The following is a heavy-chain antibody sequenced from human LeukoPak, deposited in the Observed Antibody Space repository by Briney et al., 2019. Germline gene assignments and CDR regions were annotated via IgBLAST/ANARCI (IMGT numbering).Heavy chain of an antibody. CDR1: GFTFSSFA. Sequence: GGSLILSCAASGFTFSSFAMSWVRQAPGKGLEWVSSISVSDAGTYSGDSVKGRFTISRDNSKNTLYPQMNSLRADDTAVYYCAKYVTAKGPPYGLDVWGQGTTVTVSS. V-gene: IGHV3-23*01. J-gene: IGHJ6*02. D-gene: IGHD1-14*01. CDR3: AKYVTAKGPPYGLDV. CDR2: ISVSDAGT.